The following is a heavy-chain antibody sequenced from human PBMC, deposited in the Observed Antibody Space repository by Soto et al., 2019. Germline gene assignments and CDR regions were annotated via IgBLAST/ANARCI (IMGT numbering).Heavy chain of an antibody. D-gene: IGHD3-3*01. V-gene: IGHV3-11*01. J-gene: IGHJ6*03. CDR1: GFTFSDYY. CDR2: ISSSGSTI. Sequence: GGSLRLSCAASGFTFSDYYMSWIRQAPGKGLEWVSYISSSGSTIYYADSVKGRFTISRDNAKNSLYLQMNSLRAEDTAVYYCARAARGGTIFGVGSNPKNYYYYYMDVWGKGTTVTVSS. CDR3: ARAARGGTIFGVGSNPKNYYYYYMDV.